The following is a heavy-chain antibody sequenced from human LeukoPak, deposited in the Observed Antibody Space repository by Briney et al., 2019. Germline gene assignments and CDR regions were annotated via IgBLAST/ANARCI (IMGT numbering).Heavy chain of an antibody. V-gene: IGHV4-34*01. CDR1: GGSFSGYY. CDR2: INHSGST. D-gene: IGHD6-19*01. Sequence: PSETLSLTCAVYGGSFSGYYWSWIRQPPGKGLEWIGEINHSGSTNYNPSLKSRVTISVDTSKNQFSLKLSSVTAADTAVYYCARDAAMYSSGWFLFDYWGQGTLVTVSS. CDR3: ARDAAMYSSGWFLFDY. J-gene: IGHJ4*02.